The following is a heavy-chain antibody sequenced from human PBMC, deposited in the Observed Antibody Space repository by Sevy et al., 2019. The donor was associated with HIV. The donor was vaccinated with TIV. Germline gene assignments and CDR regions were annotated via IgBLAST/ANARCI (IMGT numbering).Heavy chain of an antibody. CDR3: AREGCTKPHDY. J-gene: IGHJ4*02. D-gene: IGHD2-8*01. Sequence: GGSLRLSCAASGFTFSNYTMSWVRQPPGKGLEWVSTLSFGCGKINYADSVKGRFTISRDNSKSSVYLQMNNLRAEDTAVYYCAREGCTKPHDYWGQGTLVTVSS. V-gene: IGHV3-23*01. CDR2: LSFGCGKI. CDR1: GFTFSNYT.